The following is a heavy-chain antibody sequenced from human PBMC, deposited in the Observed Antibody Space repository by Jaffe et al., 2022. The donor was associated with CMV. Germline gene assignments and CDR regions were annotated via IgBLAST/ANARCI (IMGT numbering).Heavy chain of an antibody. CDR3: ARRRALYGDYLNWFDP. Sequence: QVQLQQWGAGLLKPSETLSLTCAVYGGSFSGYYWSWIRQPPGKGLEWIGEINHSGSTNYNPSLKSRVTISVDTSKNQFSLKLSSVTAADTAVYYCARRRALYGDYLNWFDPWGQGTLVTVSS. CDR1: GGSFSGYY. D-gene: IGHD4-17*01. J-gene: IGHJ5*02. V-gene: IGHV4-34*01. CDR2: INHSGST.